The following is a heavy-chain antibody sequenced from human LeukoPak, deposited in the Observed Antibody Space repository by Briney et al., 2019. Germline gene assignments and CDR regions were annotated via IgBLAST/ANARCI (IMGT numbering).Heavy chain of an antibody. D-gene: IGHD3-22*01. CDR2: IWYDGSNK. V-gene: IGHV3-33*01. CDR1: GFTFSCYG. CDR3: ARGTGVHYYDSSGYYYGNEGFDY. Sequence: QPGGSLRLSCAASGFTFSCYGMHWVRQAPGKGLEWVAVIWYDGSNKYYADPVKGRFTISRDNSKNTLYLQMNSLRAEDTAVYYCARGTGVHYYDSSGYYYGNEGFDYWGQGTLVTVSS. J-gene: IGHJ4*02.